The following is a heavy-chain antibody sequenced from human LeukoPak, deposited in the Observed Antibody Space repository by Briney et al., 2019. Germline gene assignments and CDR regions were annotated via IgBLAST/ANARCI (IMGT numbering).Heavy chain of an antibody. CDR2: ITSSGTSL. D-gene: IGHD2-21*02. V-gene: IGHV3-11*01. J-gene: IGHJ2*01. CDR1: GFTFSDHY. Sequence: GGSLRLSCAASGFTFSDHYMSWIRQAPGKGLEWLSYITSSGTSLYYADSVKGRSTISRDNTKNSLYLQMSSLRAEDTAVYYCARDLHMASCGDDCFPHWYFDLWGRGTLVTVSS. CDR3: ARDLHMASCGDDCFPHWYFDL.